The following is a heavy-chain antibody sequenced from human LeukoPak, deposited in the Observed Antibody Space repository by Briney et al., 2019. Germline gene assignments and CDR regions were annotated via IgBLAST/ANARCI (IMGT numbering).Heavy chain of an antibody. CDR3: ATNFYGSGPDH. CDR1: GFTLSSYW. D-gene: IGHD3-10*01. CDR2: IKSDGSST. J-gene: IGHJ5*02. V-gene: IGHV3-74*01. Sequence: GGSLTLSCAPSGFTLSSYWTHWVRHAPGKGLVWVSRIKSDGSSTTYADSVKGRFTSSTDNAKNRLYLQMNSLRSEATAVYYCATNFYGSGPDHWGQGTLVTVSS.